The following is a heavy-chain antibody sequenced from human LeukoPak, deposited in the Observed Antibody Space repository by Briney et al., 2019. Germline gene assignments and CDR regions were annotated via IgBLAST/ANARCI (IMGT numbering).Heavy chain of an antibody. CDR2: ISGGGGST. J-gene: IGHJ4*02. CDR1: GFTFTSYS. CDR3: AKGGKWDVTPFDY. Sequence: HPGGSLRLSCAASGFTFTSYSMNWVRQAPGKGLEWVSTISGGGGSTYYADSVKGRFTISRDNSKNTLYLQVNSLRAEDTAVYYCAKGGKWDVTPFDYWGQGTLVTDSS. V-gene: IGHV3-23*01. D-gene: IGHD1-26*01.